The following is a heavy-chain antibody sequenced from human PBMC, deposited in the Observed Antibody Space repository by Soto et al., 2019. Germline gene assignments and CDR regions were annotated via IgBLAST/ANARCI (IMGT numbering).Heavy chain of an antibody. V-gene: IGHV4-59*01. D-gene: IGHD3-22*01. CDR2: IYYSGST. J-gene: IGHJ4*02. Sequence: SETLSLTCTVSGGSISSYYWSWIRQPPGKGLEWIGYIYYSGSTNYNPSLKSRVTISVDTSKNQFSLKLSSVTAADTAVYYCASSLLLRDAGILDYWGQGTLVIVSS. CDR1: GGSISSYY. CDR3: ASSLLLRDAGILDY.